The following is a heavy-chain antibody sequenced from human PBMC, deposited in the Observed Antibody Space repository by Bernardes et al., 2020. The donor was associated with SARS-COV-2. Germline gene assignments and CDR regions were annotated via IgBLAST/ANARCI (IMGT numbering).Heavy chain of an antibody. CDR3: ARDTALAAGDI. J-gene: IGHJ3*02. CDR1: GGSIGSYY. Sequence: TLSLTCAVSGGSIGSYYWSWIRQPPGKGLEWIGHIYYSGSTKYNPSLKSRVTMSVDTSKNHFSLKLNSVTDADTAVYYCARDTALAAGDIWGQGTMVTVSS. V-gene: IGHV4-59*01. D-gene: IGHD6-13*01. CDR2: IYYSGST.